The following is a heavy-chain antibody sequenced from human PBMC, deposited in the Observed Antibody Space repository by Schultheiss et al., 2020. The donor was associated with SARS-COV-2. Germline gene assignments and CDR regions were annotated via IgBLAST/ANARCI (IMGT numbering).Heavy chain of an antibody. CDR1: GFTFSTYA. CDR2: ISSSGDKT. CDR3: ARGSGCSSTSCLYSGYDYGMDV. V-gene: IGHV3-64*04. D-gene: IGHD2-2*01. J-gene: IGHJ6*02. Sequence: GGSLRLSCSASGFTFSTYAMHWVRQAPGGGLEYVSSISSSGDKTYYADSVRGRVSISRDKSKNTLYLQMNSLSVEDTAVYYCARGSGCSSTSCLYSGYDYGMDVWGQGTTVTVSS.